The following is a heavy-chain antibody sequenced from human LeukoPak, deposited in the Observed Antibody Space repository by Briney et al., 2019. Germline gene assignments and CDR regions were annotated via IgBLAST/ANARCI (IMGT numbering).Heavy chain of an antibody. V-gene: IGHV4-31*03. Sequence: PSETLSLTCTVSGGSISSGGYYWSWIRQHPGKGLEWIGYIYYSGSTYYNPSLKSRVTISVDTSKNQFSLKLSSVTAADTAVYYCAEGLGDFHHWFDPWGQGTLVTVSS. CDR2: IYYSGST. D-gene: IGHD4-17*01. CDR1: GGSISSGGYY. J-gene: IGHJ5*02. CDR3: AEGLGDFHHWFDP.